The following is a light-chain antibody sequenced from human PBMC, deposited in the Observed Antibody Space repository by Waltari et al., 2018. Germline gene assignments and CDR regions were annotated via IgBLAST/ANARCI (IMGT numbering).Light chain of an antibody. V-gene: IGKV2-30*02. Sequence: DVVMTQSPLPLPVTLGQPASISCRSSQSLVHSDGNTYLKWFHQRPGQSPRSLSYKVFKRESGVLDRFSGSGSGTNFTLKISRVEAEDVGVYFCMQGTYGLTFGGGTKVEIK. CDR1: QSLVHSDGNTY. CDR2: KVF. J-gene: IGKJ4*01. CDR3: MQGTYGLT.